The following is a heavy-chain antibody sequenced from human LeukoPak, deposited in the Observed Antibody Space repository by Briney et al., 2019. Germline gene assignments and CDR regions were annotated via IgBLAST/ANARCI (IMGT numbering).Heavy chain of an antibody. D-gene: IGHD3-10*01. CDR1: GFTFSSYG. CDR2: IRYDGSNK. J-gene: IGHJ4*02. CDR3: AKEAHYYGSGSYIDY. V-gene: IGHV3-30*02. Sequence: GGSLRLSCAASGFTFSSYGMHWVRQAPGKGLEWVAFIRYDGSNKYYADSVKGRFTISRDNSKNTLYLQMNSLRAEDTAVYYCAKEAHYYGSGSYIDYWGQGTLVTVSS.